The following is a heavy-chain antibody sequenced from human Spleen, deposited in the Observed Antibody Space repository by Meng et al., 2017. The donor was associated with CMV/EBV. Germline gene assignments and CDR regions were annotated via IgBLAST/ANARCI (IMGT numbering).Heavy chain of an antibody. CDR1: GFAFSSFA. CDR3: ARRTTGGIDY. D-gene: IGHD1-1*01. Sequence: GGSLRLSCTASGFAFSSFAMSWVRQAPGKGLEWVSGINWNGGSTGYADSVKGRFTISRDNAKNSLYLQMNSLRAEDTALYYCARRTTGGIDYWGQGTLVTVSS. V-gene: IGHV3-20*04. CDR2: INWNGGST. J-gene: IGHJ4*02.